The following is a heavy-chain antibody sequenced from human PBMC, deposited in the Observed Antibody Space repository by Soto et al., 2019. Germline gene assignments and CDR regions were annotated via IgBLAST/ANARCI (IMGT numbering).Heavy chain of an antibody. CDR1: GFTFSSYA. V-gene: IGHV3-23*01. Sequence: ESGGGLVQPEGSLRLSCAASGFTFSSYAMGWVRQGPGKGLEWVAVVSIGGSTHYADSVRGRLTISRDNSKNTLSLQMNSLTAEDTAVYFCAKRRGAGGHFDYWGQGALVTVSS. J-gene: IGHJ4*02. CDR3: AKRRGAGGHFDY. D-gene: IGHD2-15*01. CDR2: VSIGGST.